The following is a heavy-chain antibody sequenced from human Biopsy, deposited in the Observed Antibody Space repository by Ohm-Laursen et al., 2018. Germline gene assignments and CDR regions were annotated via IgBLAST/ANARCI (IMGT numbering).Heavy chain of an antibody. CDR2: IYGNGDT. CDR3: TRVRTFGGVIGGYYFDS. V-gene: IGHV4-31*01. D-gene: IGHD3-16*02. J-gene: IGHJ4*02. Sequence: TLSLTCSVSGGSINSGGHFWGWVRQSPGKGLEWIGYIYGNGDTYYNPSLMSLVSISAGTSKNQVSLRLNSVTAADTAVYYCTRVRTFGGVIGGYYFDSWGQGILVTVSS. CDR1: GGSINSGGHF.